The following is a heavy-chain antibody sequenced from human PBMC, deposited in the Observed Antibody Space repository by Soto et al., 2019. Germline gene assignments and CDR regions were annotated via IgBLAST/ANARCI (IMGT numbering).Heavy chain of an antibody. D-gene: IGHD3-22*01. Sequence: SETLSLTCTVSGGSISSGSYYWGWIRQPPGKGLEWIGFIYHTGTTYYNPSLKSRVTISVDRSKNQFSLKLNSVTAADTAVYYCARGVNYYDSSGSSWFDPWGQGALVTVS. J-gene: IGHJ5*02. CDR1: GGSISSGSYY. V-gene: IGHV4-39*07. CDR3: ARGVNYYDSSGSSWFDP. CDR2: IYHTGTT.